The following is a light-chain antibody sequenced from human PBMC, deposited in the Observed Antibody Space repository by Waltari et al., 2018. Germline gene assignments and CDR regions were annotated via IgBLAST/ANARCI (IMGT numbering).Light chain of an antibody. CDR1: SSNIGAGYD. V-gene: IGLV1-40*01. J-gene: IGLJ3*02. Sequence: QRVTISCTGSSSNIGAGYDVHWYQHLPGTAPKLLIYGNTNRPSGVPDQFSGSKSGTSASLVITGLQAEDEANYYCQSYDTRLGAWVFGGGTKLTVL. CDR3: QSYDTRLGAWV. CDR2: GNT.